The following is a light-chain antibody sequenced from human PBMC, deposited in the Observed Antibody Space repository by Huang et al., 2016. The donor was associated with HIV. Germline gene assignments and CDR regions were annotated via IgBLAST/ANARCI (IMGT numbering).Light chain of an antibody. CDR3: QQYNNWAPYT. CDR1: QSVSSN. V-gene: IGKV3-15*01. J-gene: IGKJ2*01. CDR2: GAS. Sequence: EIVMTQSPATLSVSPGERATLSCRASQSVSSNLAWYQQKPGQSPRLRIYGASTRATGIPARFSGSGSGTEFTLTISSLQSEDFAVYYCQQYNNWAPYTFGQGTKLEIK.